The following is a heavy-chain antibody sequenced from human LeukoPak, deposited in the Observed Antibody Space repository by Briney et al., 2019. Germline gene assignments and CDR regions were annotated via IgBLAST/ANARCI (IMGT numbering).Heavy chain of an antibody. CDR2: IIPIFGTA. D-gene: IGHD5-12*01. Sequence: SVKVSCKASGGTFSSYAISWLRQAPGQGLEWMGGIIPIFGTANYAQKFQGRVTITADESTSTAYMELSSLRSEDTAVYYCASDRIIMAKSYYYYYYMDVWGKGTTVTVSS. J-gene: IGHJ6*03. V-gene: IGHV1-69*13. CDR1: GGTFSSYA. CDR3: ASDRIIMAKSYYYYYYMDV.